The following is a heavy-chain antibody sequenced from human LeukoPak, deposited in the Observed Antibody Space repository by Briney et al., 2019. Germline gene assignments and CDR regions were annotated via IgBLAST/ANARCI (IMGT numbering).Heavy chain of an antibody. J-gene: IGHJ5*02. CDR1: GYSISSGYY. CDR2: IYHSGST. CDR3: AREGDCSGGSCYSRALDWFDP. V-gene: IGHV4-38-2*02. Sequence: SETLSLTCAVSGYSISSGYYWGWIRQPPGKGLEWIGSIYHSGSTYYNPSLKSRVTISADTSKNQFSLKLSSVTAADTAVYYCAREGDCSGGSCYSRALDWFDPWGQGTLVTVSS. D-gene: IGHD2-15*01.